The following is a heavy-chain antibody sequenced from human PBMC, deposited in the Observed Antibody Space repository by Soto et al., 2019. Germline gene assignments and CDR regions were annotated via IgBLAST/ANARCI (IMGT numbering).Heavy chain of an antibody. J-gene: IGHJ4*02. D-gene: IGHD3-9*01. CDR3: ARSSSGYDILTGLDY. CDR2: INPNSGGT. Sequence: GASVKVSCKASGYTFTCYYIHWVRQAPGQGLEWMGWINPNSGGTNYAQKFQGWVTMTRDTSISTAYMELSRLRSDDTAVYYCARSSSGYDILTGLDYWGQGTLVTVSS. CDR1: GYTFTCYY. V-gene: IGHV1-2*04.